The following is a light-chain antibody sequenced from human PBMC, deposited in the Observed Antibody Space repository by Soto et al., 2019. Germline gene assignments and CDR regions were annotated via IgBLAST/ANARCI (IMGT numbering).Light chain of an antibody. CDR2: RDN. CDR3: AAWDDSLNGYV. Sequence: QLVLSQPPSTSGTPGQRVTISCSGTSSNIGSNYVYWYQQFPGTAPKPLIDRDNQRPSGVPDRFSGSKSGTSASLAISGLQSDIEADYYCAAWDDSLNGYVFGIGTKVTVL. V-gene: IGLV1-47*01. CDR1: SSNIGSNY. J-gene: IGLJ1*01.